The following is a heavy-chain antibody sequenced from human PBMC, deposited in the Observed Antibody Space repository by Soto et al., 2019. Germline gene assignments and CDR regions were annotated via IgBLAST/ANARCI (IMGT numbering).Heavy chain of an antibody. D-gene: IGHD6-13*01. CDR2: IYYSGST. J-gene: IGHJ5*02. Sequence: SETLSLTCTVSGGSISSYYWSWIRQPPGKGLEWIGYIYYSGSTNYNPSLKSRVTISVDTSKNQFSLKLSSVTAADTAVYYCARRFIAAAGTVWFDPWGQGTLVT. CDR3: ARRFIAAAGTVWFDP. CDR1: GGSISSYY. V-gene: IGHV4-59*01.